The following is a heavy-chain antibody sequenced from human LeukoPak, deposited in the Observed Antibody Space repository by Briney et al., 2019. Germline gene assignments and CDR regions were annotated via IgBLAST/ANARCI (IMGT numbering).Heavy chain of an antibody. Sequence: PGGSLRLSCAASRFTFNTYWMHWVRQAPGKGLVWVSRIDSDGYSTAYADSVEGRFTISRDNAKNSLYLQMNSLRAEDTALYYCAKGGPEPYSSGWYGSGYWGQGTLVTVSS. D-gene: IGHD6-13*01. V-gene: IGHV3-74*01. CDR3: AKGGPEPYSSGWYGSGY. J-gene: IGHJ4*02. CDR2: IDSDGYST. CDR1: RFTFNTYW.